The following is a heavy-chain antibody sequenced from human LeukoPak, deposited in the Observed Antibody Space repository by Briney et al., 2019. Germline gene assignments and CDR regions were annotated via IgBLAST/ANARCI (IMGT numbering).Heavy chain of an antibody. J-gene: IGHJ5*02. Sequence: PSGTLSLTCAASGGTFSGYYWNWIRQPPGKGLEWIGEINHSGSTNYNPSLKSRVTISVDTSKNQFSLKLSSVTAADTAVYYCARLWFTRGVLWFGANNWFDPWGQGTLVTVSS. CDR3: ARLWFTRGVLWFGANNWFDP. CDR2: INHSGST. CDR1: GGTFSGYY. V-gene: IGHV4-34*01. D-gene: IGHD3-10*01.